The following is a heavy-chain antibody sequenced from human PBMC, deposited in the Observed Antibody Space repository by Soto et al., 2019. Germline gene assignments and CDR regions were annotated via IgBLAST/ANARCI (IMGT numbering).Heavy chain of an antibody. V-gene: IGHV7-4-1*01. CDR1: GYTFTSYA. Sequence: GASVTVSCRASGYTFTSYAMNWVRQAPGPVLEWMGWINTNTGNPTYAQGFTGRFVFSLDTSVSTAYLQICSLKAEDTAVYYCARAHVFSGYSYGYYYYYGMDVGGQGTTVTV. J-gene: IGHJ6*02. D-gene: IGHD5-18*01. CDR3: ARAHVFSGYSYGYYYYYGMDV. CDR2: INTNTGNP.